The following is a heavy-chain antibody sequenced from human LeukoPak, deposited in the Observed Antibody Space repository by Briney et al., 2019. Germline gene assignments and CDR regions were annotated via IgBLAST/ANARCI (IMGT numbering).Heavy chain of an antibody. CDR1: GFTFSSYG. Sequence: PGGSLRLSCAASGFTFSSYGMHWVRQAPGKGLEWVAFIRYDGSNKYYADSGKGRFTISRDNSKNTLYLQMKSLRDEDTAVYYCAKVPAGGVVVPADIGYYYYYMAVWGKGTTVTVSS. CDR3: AKVPAGGVVVPADIGYYYYYMAV. D-gene: IGHD2-2*01. J-gene: IGHJ6*03. CDR2: IRYDGSNK. V-gene: IGHV3-30*02.